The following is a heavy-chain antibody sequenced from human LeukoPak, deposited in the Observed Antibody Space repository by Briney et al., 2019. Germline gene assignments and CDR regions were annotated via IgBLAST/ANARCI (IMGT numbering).Heavy chain of an antibody. CDR1: GYTFTAHY. Sequence: ASVKVSCRASGYTFTAHYIHWVRQAPGQGLEWMGWIDPRSGGTNYAQKFLGSVTKTGDTSINTAFMELNRLRSDDTAIYYCARGRGTTMVRGVITNYFDLWGRGSLVTVSS. D-gene: IGHD3-10*01. CDR2: IDPRSGGT. V-gene: IGHV1-2*02. CDR3: ARGRGTTMVRGVITNYFDL. J-gene: IGHJ2*01.